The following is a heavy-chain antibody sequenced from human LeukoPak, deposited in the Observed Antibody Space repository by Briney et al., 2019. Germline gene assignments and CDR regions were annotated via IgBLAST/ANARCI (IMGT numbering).Heavy chain of an antibody. V-gene: IGHV3-30*02. Sequence: PGGSLRLSCAASGFTFSHYGIHWVRQAPGKGLEWVAFIRYDGSNKYYADSVKGRFTISRDNSKNTLYLQMNSLRAEDTAVYYCAKDRSWAMVFDYWGQGTLVTVSS. CDR3: AKDRSWAMVFDY. J-gene: IGHJ4*02. CDR2: IRYDGSNK. D-gene: IGHD5-18*01. CDR1: GFTFSHYG.